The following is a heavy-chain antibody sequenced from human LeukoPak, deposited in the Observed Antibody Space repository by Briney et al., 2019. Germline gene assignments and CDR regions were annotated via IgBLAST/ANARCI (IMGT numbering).Heavy chain of an antibody. CDR2: INPKSGGT. V-gene: IGHV1-2*02. J-gene: IGHJ4*02. CDR3: ARSPDILTGENFDY. CDR1: GYTFSGYY. Sequence: ASVKVSCKASGYTFSGYYMHWVRQAPGQGLEWMGWINPKSGGTNEAQKFHDRVTMTRDTSIRTAYMEVSRLRSDDTAVYYCARSPDILTGENFDYWGQGTLVSVSS. D-gene: IGHD3-9*01.